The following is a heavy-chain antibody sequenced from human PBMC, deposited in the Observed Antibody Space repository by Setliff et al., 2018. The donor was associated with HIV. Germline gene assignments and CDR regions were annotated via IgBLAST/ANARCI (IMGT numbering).Heavy chain of an antibody. D-gene: IGHD3-10*01. CDR1: GGPISSYY. J-gene: IGHJ4*02. Sequence: SETLSLTCTVSGGPISSYYWSWIRQPPGKGLEWLGHIYSSGSTNYNPSLKSRVTISVDTSKNQFSLKLYSVTAADTAVYYCARAYFGSGIYYWGQGTLVTVSS. V-gene: IGHV4-4*09. CDR2: IYSSGST. CDR3: ARAYFGSGIYY.